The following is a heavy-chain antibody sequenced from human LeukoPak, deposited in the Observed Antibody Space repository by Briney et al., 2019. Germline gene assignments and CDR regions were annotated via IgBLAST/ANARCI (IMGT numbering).Heavy chain of an antibody. CDR2: ISGSGGST. CDR1: GFTFSSYA. V-gene: IGHV3-23*01. CDR3: ARDQVPGIAVAGTGGYYYYGMDV. J-gene: IGHJ6*02. Sequence: GGSLRLSCAASGFTFSSYAMSWVRQAPGKGLEWVSAISGSGGSTYYADSVKGRFTISRDNAKNSLYLQMNSLRAEDTAVYYCARDQVPGIAVAGTGGYYYYGMDVWGQGTTVTVSS. D-gene: IGHD6-19*01.